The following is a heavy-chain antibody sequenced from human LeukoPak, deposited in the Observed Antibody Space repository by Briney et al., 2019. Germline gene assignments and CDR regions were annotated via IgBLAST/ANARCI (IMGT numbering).Heavy chain of an antibody. Sequence: PGGSLRLSCAASGFTFSSYWIHWVRHAPGKGLVWVSRINSDGSSTTYADSVKGRFTISRDNAKNSLYLQMNSLRAEDTAVYYCARGGSESYEGCFDCWGQGTLVTVSS. CDR3: ARGGSESYEGCFDC. D-gene: IGHD1-26*01. J-gene: IGHJ4*02. V-gene: IGHV3-74*01. CDR2: INSDGSST. CDR1: GFTFSSYW.